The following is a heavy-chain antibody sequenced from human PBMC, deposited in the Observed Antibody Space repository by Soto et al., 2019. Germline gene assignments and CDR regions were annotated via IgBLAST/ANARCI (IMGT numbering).Heavy chain of an antibody. CDR1: GGSVSSRNW. J-gene: IGHJ4*02. D-gene: IGHD2-21*01. Sequence: QVQLQESGPGLVKPXETXSLTCAVXGGSVSSRNWWSWVRQPPGKGLEWIGQVYQSGTAYYNPSLDSRVTMSVDKSKNQVSLLVTSVTAADTAVYYCARHGGAYFDYWGQGILVTVPS. V-gene: IGHV4-4*02. CDR3: ARHGGAYFDY. CDR2: VYQSGTA.